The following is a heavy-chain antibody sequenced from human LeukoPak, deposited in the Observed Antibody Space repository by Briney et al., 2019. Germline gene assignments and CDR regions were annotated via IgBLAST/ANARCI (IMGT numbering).Heavy chain of an antibody. D-gene: IGHD3-9*01. CDR2: IIPNSGGT. Sequence: ASVKVSCKASGGTFSSYAISWVRQAPGQGLEWMGGIIPNSGGTNYAQKFQGRVTMTRDTSISTAYMELSRLRSDDTAVYYCARDLEILTVSWFDPWGQGTLVTVSS. J-gene: IGHJ5*02. CDR1: GGTFSSYA. CDR3: ARDLEILTVSWFDP. V-gene: IGHV1-2*02.